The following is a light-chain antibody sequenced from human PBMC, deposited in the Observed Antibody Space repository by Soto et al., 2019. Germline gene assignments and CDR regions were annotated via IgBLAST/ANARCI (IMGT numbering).Light chain of an antibody. V-gene: IGKV3-11*01. Sequence: EIVLTQSPATLSLSPGERAALSCRASQSVSTSLAWYQHKPGQAPRVIIYDASKRAPGIPARFSGSGSWTDFTLTISSLEPEDFAVYYCQVRDVWPTFGQGTKVEIK. CDR1: QSVSTS. CDR2: DAS. CDR3: QVRDVWPT. J-gene: IGKJ1*01.